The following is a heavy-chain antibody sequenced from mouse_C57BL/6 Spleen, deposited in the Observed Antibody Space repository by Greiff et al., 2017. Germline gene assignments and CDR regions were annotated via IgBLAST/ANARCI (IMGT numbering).Heavy chain of an antibody. D-gene: IGHD1-1*01. CDR3: ERDDYGSSNYYAMDY. V-gene: IGHV10-1*01. Sequence: EVQRVESGGGLVQPKGSLKLSCAASGFSFNTYAMNWVRQAPGKGLEWVARIRSKSNNYATYYADSVKDRFTISRDDSESTLYLQMNNLKAEDTGMYYCERDDYGSSNYYAMDYWGQGTSVTVSS. CDR2: IRSKSNNYAT. CDR1: GFSFNTYA. J-gene: IGHJ4*01.